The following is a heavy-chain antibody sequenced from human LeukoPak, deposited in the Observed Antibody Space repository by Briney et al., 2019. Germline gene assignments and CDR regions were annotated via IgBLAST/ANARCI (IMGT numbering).Heavy chain of an antibody. Sequence: GGSLRLSCAASGFTFSSYSMNWVRQAPGKGLEWVSSISSSSSYIYYADSVKGRFTISRDNAKNSLYLQMNSLRAEDTAVYYCARQRLTMVRGVRGRDFDYWGQGTLVTVSS. J-gene: IGHJ4*02. CDR2: ISSSSSYI. D-gene: IGHD3-10*01. CDR1: GFTFSSYS. V-gene: IGHV3-21*01. CDR3: ARQRLTMVRGVRGRDFDY.